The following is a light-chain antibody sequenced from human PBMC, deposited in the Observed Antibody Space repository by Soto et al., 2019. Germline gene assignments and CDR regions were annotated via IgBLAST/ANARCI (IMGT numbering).Light chain of an antibody. CDR1: SSNIGNNY. CDR3: AAWDDSLNGWV. Sequence: QSVLTQPPSASVTPGQWVTISCSGSSSNIGNNYVFWYQQFPGMAPKLLIYRNNQRPSGVPDRFSGSKSGTSASLAISGLQSEDEADYYCAAWDDSLNGWVFGGGTKLTVL. J-gene: IGLJ3*02. V-gene: IGLV1-47*01. CDR2: RNN.